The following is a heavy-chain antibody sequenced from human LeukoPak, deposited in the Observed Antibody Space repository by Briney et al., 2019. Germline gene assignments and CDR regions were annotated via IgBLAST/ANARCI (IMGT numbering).Heavy chain of an antibody. J-gene: IGHJ4*02. Sequence: GEPLKISCKGSGYSFTSYWIGWVRQMPGKGLEWMGIIYPGDSDTRYSPSFQGQVTISADKSISTAYLQWSSLKASDTAVYYCARGASREIPTWIQLWVYWGQGTLVTVSS. D-gene: IGHD5-18*01. V-gene: IGHV5-51*01. CDR1: GYSFTSYW. CDR2: IYPGDSDT. CDR3: ARGASREIPTWIQLWVY.